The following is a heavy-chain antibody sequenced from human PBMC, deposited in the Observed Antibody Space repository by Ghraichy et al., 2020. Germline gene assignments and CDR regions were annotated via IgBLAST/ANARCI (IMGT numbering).Heavy chain of an antibody. CDR3: ARKTNRQLVFLYYYYYMDV. Sequence: SETLSLTCAVYGGSFSGYYWSWIRQPPGKGLEWIGEINHSGSTNYNPSLKSRVTISVDTSKNQFSLKLSSVTAADTAVYYCARKTNRQLVFLYYYYYMDVWGKGTTVTVSS. J-gene: IGHJ6*03. D-gene: IGHD6-6*01. CDR1: GGSFSGYY. V-gene: IGHV4-34*01. CDR2: INHSGST.